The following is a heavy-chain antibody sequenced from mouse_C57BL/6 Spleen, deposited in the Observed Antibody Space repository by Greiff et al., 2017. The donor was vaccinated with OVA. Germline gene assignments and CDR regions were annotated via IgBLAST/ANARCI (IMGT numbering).Heavy chain of an antibody. CDR2: INPNNGGT. CDR1: GYTFTDYN. Sequence: EVKLQQSGPELVKPGASVKIPCKASGYTFTDYNMDWVKQSHGKSLEWIGDINPNNGGTIYNQKFKGKATLTVDKSSSTAYMELRSLTSEDTAVYYCARIPYDGYFWFAYWGQGTLVTVSA. CDR3: ARIPYDGYFWFAY. J-gene: IGHJ3*01. V-gene: IGHV1-18*01. D-gene: IGHD2-3*01.